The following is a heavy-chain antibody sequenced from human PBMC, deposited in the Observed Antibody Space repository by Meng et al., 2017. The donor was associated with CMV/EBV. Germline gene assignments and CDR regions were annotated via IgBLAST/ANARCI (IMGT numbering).Heavy chain of an antibody. V-gene: IGHV3-30*04. Sequence: GESLKISCAASGFTFSSYAMHWVRQAPGKGLEWVAVISYDGSNKYYADSVKGRFTISRDNSKNTLYLQMNSLRAEDTAVCYCARDPAYCSGGSCYPSNWFDPWGQGTLVTVSS. D-gene: IGHD2-15*01. CDR1: GFTFSSYA. CDR3: ARDPAYCSGGSCYPSNWFDP. CDR2: ISYDGSNK. J-gene: IGHJ5*02.